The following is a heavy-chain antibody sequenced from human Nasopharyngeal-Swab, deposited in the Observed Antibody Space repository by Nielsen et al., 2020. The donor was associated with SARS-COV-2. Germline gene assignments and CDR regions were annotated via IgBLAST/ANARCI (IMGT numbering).Heavy chain of an antibody. Sequence: GGSLRLSCEVSGFSFRDHAMSWVRQAPGKGLEWVSGISIRGVTTYYADSVKGRFTISRDNSKNTLYLQMNSLRAEDTAVYYCARDSPGTDSSGYDDAFDIWDQGTMVTVSS. CDR3: ARDSPGTDSSGYDDAFDI. CDR2: ISIRGVTT. D-gene: IGHD3-22*01. CDR1: GFSFRDHA. V-gene: IGHV3-23*01. J-gene: IGHJ3*02.